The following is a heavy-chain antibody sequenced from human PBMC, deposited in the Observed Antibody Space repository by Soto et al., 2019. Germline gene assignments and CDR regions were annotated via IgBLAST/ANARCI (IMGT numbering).Heavy chain of an antibody. Sequence: EVQLVESGGGLVKPGGSLRLSCAASGFSFSNAWMNWVRKAPGKGLEWVGRIKRKIDGEATDYAGPVKGRFTVFRDDSKSALYLQMNSLKGDDTAVYYCTTGSVEGVWGQGTTVTFS. V-gene: IGHV3-15*07. CDR2: IKRKIDGEAT. J-gene: IGHJ6*02. D-gene: IGHD2-15*01. CDR1: GFSFSNAW. CDR3: TTGSVEGV.